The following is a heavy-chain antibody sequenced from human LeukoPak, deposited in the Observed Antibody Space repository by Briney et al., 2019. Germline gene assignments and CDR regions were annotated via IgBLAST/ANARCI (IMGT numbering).Heavy chain of an antibody. D-gene: IGHD2-2*01. CDR2: IIPILGIA. J-gene: IGHJ4*02. V-gene: IGHV1-69*04. CDR3: ARDHCSSTSCYIGIYFDY. Sequence: ASVKVSSKASGGTFSSYAISWVRQAPGQGLEWMGRIIPILGIANYAQKLQGRVTMTTDTSTSTAYMELRSLRSDDTAVYYCARDHCSSTSCYIGIYFDYWGQGTLVTVSS. CDR1: GGTFSSYA.